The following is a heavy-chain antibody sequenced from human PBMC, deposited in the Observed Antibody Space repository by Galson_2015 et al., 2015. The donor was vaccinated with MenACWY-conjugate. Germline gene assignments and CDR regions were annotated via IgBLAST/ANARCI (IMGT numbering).Heavy chain of an antibody. CDR2: FDPKDGET. J-gene: IGHJ3*02. D-gene: IGHD2-8*02. Sequence: SVKVSCKVSGYFLSKISMHWVRQAPGKGPEWMGGFDPKDGETIYAQNFQGRVIMTEDISTDIAYMEPSSLTYEDTAVYYCATGLWYAFDIWGQGTMVSVSS. CDR3: ATGLWYAFDI. CDR1: GYFLSKIS. V-gene: IGHV1-24*01.